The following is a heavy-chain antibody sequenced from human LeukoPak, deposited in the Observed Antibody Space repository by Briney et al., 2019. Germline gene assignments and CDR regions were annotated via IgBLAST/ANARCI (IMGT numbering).Heavy chain of an antibody. Sequence: PSETLSLTCAVYGGSFSGYYWSWIRQPPGKGLEWIGEINHSGSTNYNPSLKSRVTISVDTSKNQFSLKLSSVTAADTAVYYCARFPSFNWFDPWGQGTLVTVSS. J-gene: IGHJ5*02. V-gene: IGHV4-34*01. CDR1: GGSFSGYY. D-gene: IGHD2-2*01. CDR2: INHSGST. CDR3: ARFPSFNWFDP.